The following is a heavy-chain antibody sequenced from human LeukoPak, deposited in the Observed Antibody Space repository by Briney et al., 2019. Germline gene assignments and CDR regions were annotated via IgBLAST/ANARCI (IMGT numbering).Heavy chain of an antibody. Sequence: GRSLRLSCAASGFTFDDYAMHWIRQAPGKGLEWVSGISWNSGSIAYADSVKGRFTISRDNAKNSLYLQMNSLRAEDTALYYCAKTPQYGSSGHGFFEYWGQGTLVTVSS. D-gene: IGHD3-22*01. CDR2: ISWNSGSI. CDR3: AKTPQYGSSGHGFFEY. V-gene: IGHV3-9*01. CDR1: GFTFDDYA. J-gene: IGHJ4*02.